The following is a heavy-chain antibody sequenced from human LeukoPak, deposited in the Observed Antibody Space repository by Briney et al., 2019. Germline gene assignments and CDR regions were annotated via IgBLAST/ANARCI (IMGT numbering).Heavy chain of an antibody. V-gene: IGHV3-48*01. J-gene: IGHJ4*02. D-gene: IGHD4-23*01. CDR1: GFTFSTYS. CDR2: ISSSSSTT. Sequence: PGGSLRLSCAASGFTFSTYSMNWVRQAPGKGLEWLSHISSSSSTTYYADSVKGRFTISRDNSKNTLYLQMNSLRAEDTAVYYCAKSRREYGGNSPFDCWGQGTLVTVSS. CDR3: AKSRREYGGNSPFDC.